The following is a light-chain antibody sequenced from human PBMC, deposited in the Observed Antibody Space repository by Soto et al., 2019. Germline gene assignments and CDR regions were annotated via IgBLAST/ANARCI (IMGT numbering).Light chain of an antibody. CDR2: EVT. CDR3: SSYAGSNNFVV. Sequence: QSALTQPPSVSGSPGQSVTISCTGTSSDVGDYNYVSWYQHQPDKAPKLMIYEVTKRPSGVPDRFSGSKSGNTASLTVSGLQAEDEADYYCSSYAGSNNFVVFGGGTKLTVL. J-gene: IGLJ2*01. CDR1: SSDVGDYNY. V-gene: IGLV2-8*01.